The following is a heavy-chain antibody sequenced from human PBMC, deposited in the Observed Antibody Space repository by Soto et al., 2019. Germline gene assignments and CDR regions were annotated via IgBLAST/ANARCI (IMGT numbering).Heavy chain of an antibody. J-gene: IGHJ6*02. D-gene: IGHD3-10*01. CDR3: ASSYYGSGNPKDYYYGMDV. CDR2: INAGNGNT. Sequence: QVQLVQSGAEVKKPGASVKVSCKASGYTFTSYAMHWVRQAPGQRLEWMGWINAGNGNTKYSQKFQGRVTITRDTSXSXAYXELSSLRSEDTAVYYCASSYYGSGNPKDYYYGMDVWGQGTTVTVSS. V-gene: IGHV1-3*01. CDR1: GYTFTSYA.